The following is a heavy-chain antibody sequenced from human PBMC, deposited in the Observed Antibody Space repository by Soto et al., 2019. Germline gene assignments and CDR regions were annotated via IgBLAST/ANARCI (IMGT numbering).Heavy chain of an antibody. J-gene: IGHJ4*02. Sequence: QVQLVQSGAEEKKPGASVKVSCKASGYTSSSYAMHWVRQAPGQRLEWMGWINAGNGNTKYSQEFQGRITITGDTSASTAYMELSSLRSEDTAVYYCARGGPPIDFWGQGTLVTVSS. CDR2: INAGNGNT. CDR1: GYTSSSYA. D-gene: IGHD3-10*01. V-gene: IGHV1-3*05. CDR3: ARGGPPIDF.